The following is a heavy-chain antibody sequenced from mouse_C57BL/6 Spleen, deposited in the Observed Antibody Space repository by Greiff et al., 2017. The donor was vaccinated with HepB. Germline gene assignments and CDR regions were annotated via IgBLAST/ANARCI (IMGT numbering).Heavy chain of an antibody. D-gene: IGHD1-1*01. CDR1: GYTFTDYY. V-gene: IGHV1-19*01. J-gene: IGHJ2*01. CDR3: ARYNNGSRFGY. Sequence: EVQLQQSGPVLVKPGASVKMSCKASGYTFTDYYMNWVKQSHGKSLEWIGVINPYNGGTSYNQKLQGKATLTVDKYSSTAYMELNSLTSEDSAVLCCARYNNGSRFGYRGQDTTLTVSS. CDR2: INPYNGGT.